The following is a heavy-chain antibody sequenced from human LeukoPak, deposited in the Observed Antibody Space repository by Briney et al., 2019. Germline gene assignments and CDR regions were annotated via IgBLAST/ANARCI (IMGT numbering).Heavy chain of an antibody. Sequence: TSETLSLTCTVSGGSISSYYWSWIRQPPGKGLEWIGYIYYSGSTNYNPSLKSRVTISVDTSKNQFSLKLSSVTAADTAVYYCARGITMVRGVIDAFDIWGQGTMVTVSS. V-gene: IGHV4-59*01. CDR1: GGSISSYY. D-gene: IGHD3-10*01. CDR2: IYYSGST. CDR3: ARGITMVRGVIDAFDI. J-gene: IGHJ3*02.